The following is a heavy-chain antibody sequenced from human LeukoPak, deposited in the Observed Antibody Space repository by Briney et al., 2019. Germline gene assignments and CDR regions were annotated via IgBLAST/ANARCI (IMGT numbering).Heavy chain of an antibody. V-gene: IGHV3-23*01. CDR2: ISGSGGST. D-gene: IGHD3-3*01. CDR1: GFTFSSYA. J-gene: IGHJ4*02. CDR3: AKLSGFWSGYPFDY. Sequence: PGRSLRLSCAASGFTFSSYAMSWVRQAPGKGLEWVSAISGSGGSTYYADSVKGRFTISRDNSKNTLYLQMNSLRAEDTAVYYCAKLSGFWSGYPFDYWGQGTLVTVSS.